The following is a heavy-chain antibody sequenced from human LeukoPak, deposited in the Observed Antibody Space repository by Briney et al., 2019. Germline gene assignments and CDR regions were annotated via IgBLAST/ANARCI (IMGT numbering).Heavy chain of an antibody. Sequence: TSETLSLTCTVSGGSISSSSYYWGWIRQPPGKGLEWIGSIYYSESTYYNPSLKSRVTISVDTSKNQFSLKLSSVTAADTAVYYCARHTPSGSYYRYFDYWGQGTLVTVSS. V-gene: IGHV4-39*01. CDR1: GGSISSSSYY. D-gene: IGHD1-26*01. CDR3: ARHTPSGSYYRYFDY. CDR2: IYYSEST. J-gene: IGHJ4*02.